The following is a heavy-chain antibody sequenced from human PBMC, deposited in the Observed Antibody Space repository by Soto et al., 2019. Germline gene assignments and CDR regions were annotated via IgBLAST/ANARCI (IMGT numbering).Heavy chain of an antibody. D-gene: IGHD2-15*01. V-gene: IGHV3-30*18. CDR1: GFTFSSYG. Sequence: QVQLVESGGGVVQPGRSLRLSCAASGFTFSSYGMHWVRQAPGKGLEWVAVISDDGSNKYYADSVKSRFTISRNNYKNPMYLQINSLRAEYTAVYYCAKDTAPVVVVAATPPGAFDIWGQGTMVTVSS. CDR3: AKDTAPVVVVAATPPGAFDI. J-gene: IGHJ3*02. CDR2: ISDDGSNK.